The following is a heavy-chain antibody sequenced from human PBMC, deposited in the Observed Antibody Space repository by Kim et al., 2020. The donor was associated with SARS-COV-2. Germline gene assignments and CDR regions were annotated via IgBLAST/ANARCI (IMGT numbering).Heavy chain of an antibody. CDR3: ARGSLLDIAVAGLTFDY. J-gene: IGHJ4*02. Sequence: VKGRFTISRDNSKNTLYLQMNSLRAEDTAVYYCARGSLLDIAVAGLTFDYWGQGTLVTVSS. D-gene: IGHD6-19*01. V-gene: IGHV3-66*01.